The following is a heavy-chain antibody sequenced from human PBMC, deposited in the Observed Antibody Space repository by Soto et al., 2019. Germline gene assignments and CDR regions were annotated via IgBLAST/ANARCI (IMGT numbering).Heavy chain of an antibody. CDR2: IKSKTDGGTT. CDR1: GFTFSNAW. D-gene: IGHD3-10*01. V-gene: IGHV3-15*07. Sequence: EVQLVESGGGLVKPGGSLRLSCAASGFTFSNAWMNWVRQAPGKGLEWVGRIKSKTDGGTTDYAAPVKGRFTISRDDSKNTLYLQMNSLTTEDTAVYYCEVWFGEGEDLFNYYYGMDVWGQGTTVTVSS. CDR3: EVWFGEGEDLFNYYYGMDV. J-gene: IGHJ6*02.